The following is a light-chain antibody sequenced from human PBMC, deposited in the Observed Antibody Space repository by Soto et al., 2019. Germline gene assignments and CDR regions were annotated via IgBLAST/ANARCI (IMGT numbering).Light chain of an antibody. V-gene: IGLV2-14*01. J-gene: IGLJ1*01. CDR3: SSYTSSSTPV. CDR2: DVS. Sequence: QSALTQPASVSGSPGQSITISCTGTSSDVGGYNYVSWYQQHPGKAPKHMIYDVSNRPSGVSNRFSGSKSGNTASLTISGLQAEDEADYYCSSYTSSSTPVFGTGTKVTVL. CDR1: SSDVGGYNY.